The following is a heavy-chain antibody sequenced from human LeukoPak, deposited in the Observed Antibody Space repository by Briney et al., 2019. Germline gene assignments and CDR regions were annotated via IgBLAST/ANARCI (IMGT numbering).Heavy chain of an antibody. CDR3: ATHPSHDSYGFYIGPANPFEV. J-gene: IGHJ3*01. Sequence: PSEPLSLTCNVSGASLSSCNYFWRWIRQPPGQLFVWAVNVYFCGGTYYHPSLNRRVMIHVHTSTNHFSVKLGSVPAADTALYYCATHPSHDSYGFYIGPANPFEVWGQGTLVTVSS. CDR2: VYFCGGT. V-gene: IGHV4-39*01. D-gene: IGHD3-22*01. CDR1: GASLSSCNYF.